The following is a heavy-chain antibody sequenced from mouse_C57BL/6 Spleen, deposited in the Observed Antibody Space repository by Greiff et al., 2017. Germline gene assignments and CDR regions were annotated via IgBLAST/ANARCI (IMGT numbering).Heavy chain of an antibody. CDR3: ARSCDYDAWFAY. CDR2: IYPGDGDT. CDR1: GYAFSSSW. D-gene: IGHD2-4*01. J-gene: IGHJ3*01. Sequence: QVQLQQSGPELVKPGASVKISCKASGYAFSSSWMNWVKQRPGKGLEWIGRIYPGDGDTNYNGKFKGKATLTADKSSSTAYMQRSSLTSEDSAVYFCARSCDYDAWFAYWGQGTLVTVSA. V-gene: IGHV1-82*01.